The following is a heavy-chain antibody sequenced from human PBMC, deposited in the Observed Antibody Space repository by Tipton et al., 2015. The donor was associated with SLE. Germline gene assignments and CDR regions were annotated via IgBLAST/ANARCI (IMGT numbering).Heavy chain of an antibody. CDR1: GGSISNDDYS. Sequence: TLSLTCTVSGGSISNDDYSWSWIRQHPGKGLGWLGYIQYSGSSYYNPSLKSRVTISVDTSKNQFSLKLSSVTAADTAVYYCARALITIFGVVPNAFDIWGQGTMVTVSS. J-gene: IGHJ3*02. V-gene: IGHV4-31*03. CDR2: IQYSGSS. D-gene: IGHD3-3*01. CDR3: ARALITIFGVVPNAFDI.